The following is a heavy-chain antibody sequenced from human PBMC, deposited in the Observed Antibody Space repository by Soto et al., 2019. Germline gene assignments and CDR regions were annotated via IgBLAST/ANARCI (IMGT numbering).Heavy chain of an antibody. CDR3: ARDSGSYTDAFDI. CDR1: GGSVSSGSYY. CDR2: IYYSGST. D-gene: IGHD1-26*01. Sequence: QVQLQESGPGLVKPSETLSLTCTVSGGSVSSGSYYWSWIRQPPGKGLEWIGYIYYSGSTNYNPSLKSRVTISVDTSKNQFSLKLSSVTAADKAVYYCARDSGSYTDAFDIWGQGTMVTVSS. J-gene: IGHJ3*02. V-gene: IGHV4-61*01.